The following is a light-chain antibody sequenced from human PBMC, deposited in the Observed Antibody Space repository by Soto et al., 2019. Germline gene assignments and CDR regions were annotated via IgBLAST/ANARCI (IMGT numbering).Light chain of an antibody. J-gene: IGKJ1*01. Sequence: ESVLTQSPGTLSLSPGERATLSCRASQSVSSSYLAWYQQKPGQAPRLLIYGASSRATGIPDRFSGSGSGTDFTLTINRLEPEDFAVYYCQQYGSSPSTFGQGTKVEIK. CDR1: QSVSSSY. CDR2: GAS. CDR3: QQYGSSPST. V-gene: IGKV3-20*01.